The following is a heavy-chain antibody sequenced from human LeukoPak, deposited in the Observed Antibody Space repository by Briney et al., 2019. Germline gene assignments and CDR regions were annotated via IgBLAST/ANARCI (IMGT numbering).Heavy chain of an antibody. V-gene: IGHV3-21*01. Sequence: PGGSLRLSCAASGFTFSSYSMNWVRQAPGKGLEWVSSISSSSSYIYYADSVKGRFTISRDNAKNSLYLQMNSLRAEDTAVYYCARDAAVVGAIGFDYWGQGTLSPSPQ. J-gene: IGHJ4*02. CDR3: ARDAAVVGAIGFDY. CDR1: GFTFSSYS. CDR2: ISSSSSYI. D-gene: IGHD1-26*01.